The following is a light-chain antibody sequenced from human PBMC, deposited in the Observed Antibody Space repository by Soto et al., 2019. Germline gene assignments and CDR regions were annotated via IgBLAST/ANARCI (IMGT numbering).Light chain of an antibody. CDR3: MKGTHWSCT. V-gene: IGKV2-30*01. CDR2: KAP. J-gene: IGKJ2*01. CDR1: QSLVYSDGNTY. Sequence: DVVMTQSPLSLPVTLGQPASISCRSSQSLVYSDGNTYLNWCQQRPGQSPRRLIYKAPSRDSGVPDRFSGSGSGSDYARKISRVDAEDVRVYYCMKGTHWSCTCGQGTKLQIK.